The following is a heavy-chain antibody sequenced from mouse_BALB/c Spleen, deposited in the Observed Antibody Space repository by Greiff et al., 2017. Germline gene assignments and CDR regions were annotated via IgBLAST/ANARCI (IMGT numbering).Heavy chain of an antibody. J-gene: IGHJ4*01. CDR3: ARMAYGYDVSSAMDY. CDR2: INPSTGYT. D-gene: IGHD2-2*01. CDR1: GYTFTSYW. Sequence: QVQLQQSGAELAKPGASVKMSCKASGYTFTSYWMHWVKQRPGQGLEWIGYINPSTGYTEYNQKFKDKATLTADKSSSTAYMQLSSLTSEDSAVYYCARMAYGYDVSSAMDYWGQGTSVTVSS. V-gene: IGHV1-7*01.